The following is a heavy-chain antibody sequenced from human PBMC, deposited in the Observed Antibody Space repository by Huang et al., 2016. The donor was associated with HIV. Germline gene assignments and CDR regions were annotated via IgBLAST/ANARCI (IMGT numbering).Heavy chain of an antibody. CDR3: ARHGPRGLVRGAIDY. CDR1: GGSINSQFYY. V-gene: IGHV4-39*01. CDR2: TSYTWTT. J-gene: IGHJ4*02. D-gene: IGHD3-10*01. Sequence: QVQLQESGPGLVKPSETLSLTCNVSGGSINSQFYYWGWIRQPPGKGLEWIGTTSYTWTTYYNPSLESRVTISVDTSKIQFSLKVTSVTPADTAIYYCARHGPRGLVRGAIDYWGQGALVTVSS.